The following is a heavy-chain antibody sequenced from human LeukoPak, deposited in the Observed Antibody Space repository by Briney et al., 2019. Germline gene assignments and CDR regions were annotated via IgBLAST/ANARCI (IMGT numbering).Heavy chain of an antibody. V-gene: IGHV4-39*01. J-gene: IGHJ4*02. Sequence: SETLSLTCTVSGGSISSSSYYWGWIRQPPGKGLEWIGSIYYSGSTYYNPSLKSRVTISVDTSKNQFSLKLSSVTAADTAVYYCASAFFMVRGAAFDYWGQGTLVTVSS. CDR1: GGSISSSSYY. CDR2: IYYSGST. D-gene: IGHD3-10*01. CDR3: ASAFFMVRGAAFDY.